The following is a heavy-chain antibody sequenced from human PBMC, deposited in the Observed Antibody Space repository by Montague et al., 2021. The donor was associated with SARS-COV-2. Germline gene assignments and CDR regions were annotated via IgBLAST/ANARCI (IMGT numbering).Heavy chain of an antibody. J-gene: IGHJ4*02. Sequence: FRRLSCAASGFPFSSYPMHWVRQAPGKGLDWVAVISYDGKVKVYADSVKGRFTISRDDSKSTLYLQMNSLKTEDTAVYYCARDMIRGAPDYFDYWGQGTLVTVSS. V-gene: IGHV3-30*04. CDR1: GFPFSSYP. CDR2: ISYDGKVK. CDR3: ARDMIRGAPDYFDY. D-gene: IGHD3-10*01.